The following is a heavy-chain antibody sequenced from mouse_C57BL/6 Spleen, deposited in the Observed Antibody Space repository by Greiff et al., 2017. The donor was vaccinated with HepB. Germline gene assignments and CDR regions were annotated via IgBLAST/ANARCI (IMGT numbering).Heavy chain of an antibody. CDR1: GYSFTDYN. J-gene: IGHJ4*01. D-gene: IGHD2-3*01. V-gene: IGHV1-39*01. CDR2: INPNYGTT. Sequence: VQLQQSGPELVKPGASVKISCKASGYSFTDYNMNWVKQSNGKSLEWIGVINPNYGTTSYNQKFKGKATITADTSSNTAYLQLSSLTSEDTAIYYCANSDGYYDAMDYWGQGTSVTVSS. CDR3: ANSDGYYDAMDY.